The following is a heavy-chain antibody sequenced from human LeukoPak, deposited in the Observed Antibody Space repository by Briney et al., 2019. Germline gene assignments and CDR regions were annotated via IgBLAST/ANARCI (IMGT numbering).Heavy chain of an antibody. D-gene: IGHD6-13*01. CDR2: ISRNSYT. CDR3: ARMGIAAVGAYYFDY. J-gene: IGHJ4*02. Sequence: KPGGSLRLSCAASEFTFSDYYMSWIRQAPGKGLEWVSYISRNSYTNYADSVKGRFTISRDNAKNSLYLQMASLRAEDTAVYYCARMGIAAVGAYYFDYWGQGTLVAVSS. V-gene: IGHV3-11*06. CDR1: EFTFSDYY.